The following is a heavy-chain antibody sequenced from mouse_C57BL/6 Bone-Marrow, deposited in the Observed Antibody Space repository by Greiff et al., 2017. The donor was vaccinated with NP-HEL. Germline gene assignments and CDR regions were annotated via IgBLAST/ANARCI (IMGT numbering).Heavy chain of an antibody. CDR1: GFTFSDYY. V-gene: IGHV5-16*01. D-gene: IGHD3-2*02. CDR3: ARGFGSSGHYYYAMDY. Sequence: EVMLVESEGGLVQPGSFMKLSCTASGFTFSDYYMAWVRQVPEKGLEWVANINYDGSSTYYLDSLKSRFIISRDNAKNILYLQMSSLKSEDTATYYCARGFGSSGHYYYAMDYWGQGTSVTVSS. J-gene: IGHJ4*01. CDR2: INYDGSST.